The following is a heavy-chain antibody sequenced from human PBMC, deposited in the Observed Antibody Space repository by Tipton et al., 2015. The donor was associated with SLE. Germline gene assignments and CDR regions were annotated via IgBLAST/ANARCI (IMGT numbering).Heavy chain of an antibody. J-gene: IGHJ4*02. CDR1: GFTFSSYW. V-gene: IGHV3-23*01. CDR2: ISGSGGST. CDR3: AKGANVLRFLEWLLSPLDY. D-gene: IGHD3-3*01. Sequence: SLRLSCAASGFTFSSYWMSWVRQAPGKGLEWVSAISGSGGSTYYADSVKGRFTISRDNSKNTLYLQMNSLRAEDTAVYYCAKGANVLRFLEWLLSPLDYWGQGTLVTVSS.